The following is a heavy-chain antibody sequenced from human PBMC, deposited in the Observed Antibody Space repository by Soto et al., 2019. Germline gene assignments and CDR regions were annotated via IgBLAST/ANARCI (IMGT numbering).Heavy chain of an antibody. CDR2: ISYDGSNK. CDR1: GFTFSSYG. D-gene: IGHD6-19*01. J-gene: IGHJ5*01. CDR3: AKDLNRYSSGWFGY. Sequence: QVQLVESGGGVVQPGRSLRLSCAASGFTFSSYGMHWVRQAPGKGLEWVAVISYDGSNKYYADSVKGRFTISRDNSKNPLYLQMNSLRAEDTAVYYCAKDLNRYSSGWFGYWGQGTLVTVSS. V-gene: IGHV3-30*18.